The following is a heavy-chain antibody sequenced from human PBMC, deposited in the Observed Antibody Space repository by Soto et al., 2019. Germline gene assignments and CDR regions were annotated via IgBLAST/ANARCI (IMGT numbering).Heavy chain of an antibody. D-gene: IGHD6-25*01. CDR2: IYYSGST. V-gene: IGHV4-59*01. Sequence: QVQLQESGPGLVKPSETLSLTCTVSGGSISSYYWSWIRQPPGKGLEWIGYIYYSGSTNYNPSLKSRVTISVDTSKNQFSLKLSSVTAADTAVYYCASCPAATRYWFDPWGQGTLVTVSS. CDR1: GGSISSYY. CDR3: ASCPAATRYWFDP. J-gene: IGHJ5*02.